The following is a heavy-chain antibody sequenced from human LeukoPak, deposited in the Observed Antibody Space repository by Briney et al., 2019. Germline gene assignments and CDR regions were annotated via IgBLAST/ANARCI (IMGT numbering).Heavy chain of an antibody. D-gene: IGHD5-24*01. CDR3: ARWGRDGYNYFYFDY. Sequence: SQTLSLTCAVSGGSISSGGYSWSWIRQPPGKGLEWIGYIYHSGSTYYNPSLKSRDTISVDRSKNQFSLKLSSVTAADTAVYYCARWGRDGYNYFYFDYWGQGTLVTVSS. CDR1: GGSISSGGYS. J-gene: IGHJ4*02. CDR2: IYHSGST. V-gene: IGHV4-30-2*01.